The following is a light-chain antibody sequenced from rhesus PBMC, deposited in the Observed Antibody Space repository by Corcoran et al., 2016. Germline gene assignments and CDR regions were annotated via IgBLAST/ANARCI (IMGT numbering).Light chain of an antibody. V-gene: IGKV1-33*02. J-gene: IGKJ1*01. CDR2: AAS. CDR3: QQGYSPPWT. CDR1: QGINNA. Sequence: DIQMSQSPSSLSASVGDKVTITCRASQGINNALAWYQQKPGKAPKLLIYAASSLESGVPSRFSGSRSGTDFTLTISSLPPEYFATYYCQQGYSPPWTFGQGTKVEIK.